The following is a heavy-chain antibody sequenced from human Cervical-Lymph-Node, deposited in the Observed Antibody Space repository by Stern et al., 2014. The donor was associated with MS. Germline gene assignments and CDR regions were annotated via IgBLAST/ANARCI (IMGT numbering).Heavy chain of an antibody. J-gene: IGHJ4*02. CDR1: GFSLTTSGMG. CDR3: VHILNTLFDS. CDR2: IYWDDEK. V-gene: IGHV2-5*02. Sequence: QITLKESGPTLVKPTQTLTLTCTFSGFSLTTSGMGVGWIRQPPGKALEWLAFIYWDDEKRYSPSRNRRLTITKDTSKNQVVLTMTNMDPVDTGTYYGVHILNTLFDSWGQGTLVTVSS.